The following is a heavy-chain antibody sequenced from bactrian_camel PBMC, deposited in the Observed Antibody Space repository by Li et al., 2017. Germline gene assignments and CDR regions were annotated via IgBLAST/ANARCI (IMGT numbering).Heavy chain of an antibody. J-gene: IGHJ4*01. CDR1: GITFSRHD. CDR3: ARGPENLWEHGY. CDR2: INTGGSST. V-gene: IGHV3S1*01. Sequence: HVQLVESGGGLVQPGESLRLSCVASGITFSRHDMSWVRQAPGKGLEWVSRINTGGSSTYYADSVKGRFTISRDNAKNTLYLQMNSLKTEDTAVYYCARGPENLWEHGYWGQGTQVTVS.